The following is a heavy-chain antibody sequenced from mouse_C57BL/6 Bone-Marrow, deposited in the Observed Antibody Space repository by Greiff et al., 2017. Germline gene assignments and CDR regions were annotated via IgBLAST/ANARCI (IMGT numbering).Heavy chain of an antibody. V-gene: IGHV1-22*01. CDR1: GYTFTDYN. CDR2: INPNNGGT. D-gene: IGHD2-3*01. J-gene: IGHJ1*03. CDR3: ARWGWLPYWYFDV. Sequence: EVQLQESGPELVKPGASVKMSCKASGYTFTDYNMHWVKQSHGKSLEWIGYINPNNGGTSYNQKFKGKATLTVNKSSSTAYMELRSLTSEDSAVYYCARWGWLPYWYFDVWGTGTTVTVSS.